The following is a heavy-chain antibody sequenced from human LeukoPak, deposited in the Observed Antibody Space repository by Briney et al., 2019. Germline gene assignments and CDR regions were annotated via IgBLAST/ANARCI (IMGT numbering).Heavy chain of an antibody. CDR1: GVSISTYY. Sequence: SETLSLTCSVSGVSISTYYWSWIRQPPGKGLEWIGYIYYSGSTNYNPSLKSRVTMSVDTSKDQFSLKVTSVTAADTAVYYCARLTAYFDLWGRGTLVTVSS. J-gene: IGHJ2*01. V-gene: IGHV4-59*08. CDR2: IYYSGST. CDR3: ARLTAYFDL.